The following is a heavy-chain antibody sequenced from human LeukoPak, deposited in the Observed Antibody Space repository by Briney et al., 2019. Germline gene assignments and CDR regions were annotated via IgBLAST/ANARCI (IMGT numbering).Heavy chain of an antibody. CDR1: EFTFTSYE. Sequence: PGGSLRLSCAASEFTFTSYELNWVRQAPGKGLGWVSYISTSSSSISYPDSVKGRFTISRDNAKNSLYPQMNSLTDEDTAVYYCAREGFYSGYDRWGQGTLVTVSS. V-gene: IGHV3-48*02. J-gene: IGHJ4*02. CDR3: AREGFYSGYDR. D-gene: IGHD5-12*01. CDR2: ISTSSSSI.